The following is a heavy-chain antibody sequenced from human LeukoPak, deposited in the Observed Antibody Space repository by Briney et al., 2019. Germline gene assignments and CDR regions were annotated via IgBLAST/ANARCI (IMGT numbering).Heavy chain of an antibody. J-gene: IGHJ6*02. Sequence: GRSLRLSCAASGFTFNNYGMHWVRQAPGKGLEWMALIWYDGSNKYYADSVKGRFTISRDNSKNPLYLQMNSLRAEDTAVYYCSREYFDWSRNYYYGMDVWGQGTTVTVSS. CDR3: SREYFDWSRNYYYGMDV. V-gene: IGHV3-33*01. CDR1: GFTFNNYG. D-gene: IGHD3-9*01. CDR2: IWYDGSNK.